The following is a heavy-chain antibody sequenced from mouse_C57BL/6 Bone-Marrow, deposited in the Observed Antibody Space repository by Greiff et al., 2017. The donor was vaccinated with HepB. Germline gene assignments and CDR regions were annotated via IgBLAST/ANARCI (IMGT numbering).Heavy chain of an antibody. Sequence: EVQLQQSGPGMVKPSQSLSLTCTVTGYSITSGYDWHWIRHFPGNKLEWMGYISYSGSTNYNPSLKSRISITHDTSKNHFFLKLNSVTTEDTATYYCAREGFTTVVAHWYFDVWGTGTTVTVSS. CDR3: AREGFTTVVAHWYFDV. V-gene: IGHV3-1*01. D-gene: IGHD1-1*01. CDR1: GYSITSGYD. J-gene: IGHJ1*03. CDR2: ISYSGST.